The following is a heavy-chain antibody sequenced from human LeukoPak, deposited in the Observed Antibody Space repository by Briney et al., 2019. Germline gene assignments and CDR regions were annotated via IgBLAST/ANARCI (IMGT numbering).Heavy chain of an antibody. Sequence: GGSLRLSCEVSGFIFSNYGMHWVRQAPGKGLEWVALIWYDGRTKFHADSVRGRFTISRDNSANTLYLQMSSLRVEDTAVYYCAREWGRIAVAGGPGYWGQGTLVTVSS. CDR1: GFIFSNYG. D-gene: IGHD6-19*01. CDR3: AREWGRIAVAGGPGY. V-gene: IGHV3-33*01. CDR2: IWYDGRTK. J-gene: IGHJ4*02.